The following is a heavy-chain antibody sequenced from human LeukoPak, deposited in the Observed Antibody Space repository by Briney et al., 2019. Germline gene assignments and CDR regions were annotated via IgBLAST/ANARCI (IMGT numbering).Heavy chain of an antibody. CDR2: INPSGGRT. J-gene: IGHJ5*02. Sequence: GASVKVSCKASGYTFTNYYIHWVRQAPGQGLEWMGIINPSGGRTSYAQRLQGRVTMTRDTSTSTVYMELSSLRSEDTAVYYCARNSAVATSRSWFDPWGQGTLVTVSS. D-gene: IGHD6-19*01. CDR3: ARNSAVATSRSWFDP. CDR1: GYTFTNYY. V-gene: IGHV1-46*01.